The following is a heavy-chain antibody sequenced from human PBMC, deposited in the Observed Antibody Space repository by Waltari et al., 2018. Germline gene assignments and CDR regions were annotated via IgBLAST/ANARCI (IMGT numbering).Heavy chain of an antibody. CDR3: ARQEKIFGVFTIA. Sequence: QLPESGPGLVKPSETLSLTRSVSGGSITHSNYYWGWIRQPPGKGLEWIGSMYYRGSTHYTPSLKSRVTISIDTSKTQFSLNLRSVTAADTAVYYCARQEKIFGVFTIAGGQGALVTVSS. V-gene: IGHV4-39*01. CDR2: MYYRGST. J-gene: IGHJ4*02. D-gene: IGHD3-3*01. CDR1: GGSITHSNYY.